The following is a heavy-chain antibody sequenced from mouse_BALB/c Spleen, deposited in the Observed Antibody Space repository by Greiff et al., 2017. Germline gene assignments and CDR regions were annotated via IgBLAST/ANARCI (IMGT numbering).Heavy chain of an antibody. CDR2: IDPANGNT. CDR1: GFNIKDTY. J-gene: IGHJ3*01. D-gene: IGHD1-1*01. Sequence: EVQLQQSGAELVKPGASVKLSCTASGFNIKDTYMHWVKQRPEQGLEWIGRIDPANGNTKYDPKFQGKATITADTSSNTAYLQLSSLTSEDTAVYYCARQGTTGPAWFAYWGQGTLVTVSA. CDR3: ARQGTTGPAWFAY. V-gene: IGHV14-3*02.